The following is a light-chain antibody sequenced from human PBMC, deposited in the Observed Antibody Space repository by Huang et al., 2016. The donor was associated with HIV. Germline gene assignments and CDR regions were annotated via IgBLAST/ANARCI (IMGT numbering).Light chain of an antibody. CDR1: QSISSY. Sequence: DIQMTQSPSSLSAYVEDRVTITCRASQSISSYLNWYQQTPGKAPKLLIYTAASLQSGVPSRFRGSGSGTDFTLTISSLQPEDFATYYCQQGYSTPYTFGQGTKLEIK. CDR3: QQGYSTPYT. CDR2: TAA. J-gene: IGKJ2*01. V-gene: IGKV1-39*01.